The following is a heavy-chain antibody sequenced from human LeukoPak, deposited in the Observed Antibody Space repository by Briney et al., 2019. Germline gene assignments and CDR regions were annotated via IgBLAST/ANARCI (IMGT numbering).Heavy chain of an antibody. Sequence: GGSLRLSCVVSGLTFSRYSMSWVRQAPGKGLGWVSGISAGGGNAWYPDSVKGRFTISRDNSKNTLFLQMDSLRVEDTAIYYCAKDAAGPEYWGQGTRVTVSS. D-gene: IGHD6-13*01. CDR2: ISAGGGNA. V-gene: IGHV3-23*01. J-gene: IGHJ4*02. CDR3: AKDAAGPEY. CDR1: GLTFSRYS.